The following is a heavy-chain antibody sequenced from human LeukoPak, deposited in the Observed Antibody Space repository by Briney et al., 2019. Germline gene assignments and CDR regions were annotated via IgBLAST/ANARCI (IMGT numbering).Heavy chain of an antibody. J-gene: IGHJ5*02. D-gene: IGHD6-19*01. CDR1: GGSFSGYY. CDR2: INHSGST. V-gene: IGHV4-34*01. CDR3: ARGGGSGWYEKIWFDP. Sequence: PSETLSLTCAVYGGSFSGYYWSWIRQPPGKGLEWIGEINHSGSTNYNPSLKSRVTISVDTSKNQFSLRLTSVTAADTAVYYCARGGGSGWYEKIWFDPWGQGTLVTVSS.